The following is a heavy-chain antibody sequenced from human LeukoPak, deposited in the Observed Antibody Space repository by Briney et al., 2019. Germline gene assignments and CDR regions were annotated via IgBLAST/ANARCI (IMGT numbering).Heavy chain of an antibody. V-gene: IGHV3-7*04. CDR2: INQNGGEK. CDR3: TRALDY. Sequence: GGSLRLSCATSGFTFSNFWMDWVRQAPGKGLEWVANINQNGGEKYYADSVKGRFTISRDNAKNSLYLQMNSLRVEDTAVYYCTRALDYWGQGTLITVSS. J-gene: IGHJ4*02. CDR1: GFTFSNFW.